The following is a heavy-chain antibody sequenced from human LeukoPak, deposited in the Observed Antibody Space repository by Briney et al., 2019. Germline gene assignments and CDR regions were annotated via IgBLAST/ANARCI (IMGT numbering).Heavy chain of an antibody. CDR3: ATDLYYDSSGYYYYFDY. CDR1: GGSISSSSYY. CDR2: IYYSGST. Sequence: PSETLSLTCTVSGGSISSSSYYWGWIRQPPGKGLEWIGSIYYSGSTYYNPSLKSRVTISVDTSKNQFSLKLSSVTAADTAVYYCATDLYYDSSGYYYYFDYWGQGTLVTVSS. D-gene: IGHD3-22*01. V-gene: IGHV4-39*07. J-gene: IGHJ4*02.